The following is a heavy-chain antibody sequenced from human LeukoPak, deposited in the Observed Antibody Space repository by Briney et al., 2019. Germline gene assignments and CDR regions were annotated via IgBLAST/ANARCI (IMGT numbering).Heavy chain of an antibody. CDR1: GGSISSGGYS. CDR2: IYHSGST. V-gene: IGHV4-30-2*01. J-gene: IGHJ6*02. D-gene: IGHD5-18*01. CDR3: AHLTRGFAVTNIPDYYGMDV. Sequence: SETLSLTCAVSGGSISSGGYSWSWIRQPPGKGLEWIGYIYHSGSTYYNPSLKSRVTISVDRSKNQFSLKLSSVTAADTAVYYCAHLTRGFAVTNIPDYYGMDVWGQGTTVTVSS.